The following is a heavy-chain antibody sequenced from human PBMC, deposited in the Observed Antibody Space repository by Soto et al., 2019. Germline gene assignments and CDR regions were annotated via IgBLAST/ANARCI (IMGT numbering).Heavy chain of an antibody. CDR3: AKALGELSPESYDH. D-gene: IGHD3-16*02. Sequence: QVQLVESGGGVVQPGRSLRLSCAASGFTFSSYGMHWVRQAPGKGLEWVAIISYDGSNQYYADSVKGRFTMSRDNSKNTLYLQMNRLGTEDTAVYYCAKALGELSPESYDHWGQGVLVTVSS. J-gene: IGHJ4*02. V-gene: IGHV3-30*18. CDR2: ISYDGSNQ. CDR1: GFTFSSYG.